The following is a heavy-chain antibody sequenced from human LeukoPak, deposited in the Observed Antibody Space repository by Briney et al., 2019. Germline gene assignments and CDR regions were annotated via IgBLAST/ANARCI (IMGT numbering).Heavy chain of an antibody. V-gene: IGHV4-39*01. J-gene: IGHJ5*02. Sequence: SETLSLTCTVSGGSISSALYHWGWIRQPPGKNLEWLGSVYYTGSTHNNPSLKSRVTISVDTSKNQFSLNLSSVTAADTAVYYCARQEIGLRSFDPWGQGTLVTVSS. CDR3: ARQEIGLRSFDP. D-gene: IGHD3/OR15-3a*01. CDR1: GGSISSALYH. CDR2: VYYTGST.